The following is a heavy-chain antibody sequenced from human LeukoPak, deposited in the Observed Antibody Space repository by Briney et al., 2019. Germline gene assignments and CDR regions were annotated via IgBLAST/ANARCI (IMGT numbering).Heavy chain of an antibody. CDR2: IYYSGST. J-gene: IGHJ6*03. Sequence: TSETLSLTCTVSGGSISSYYWSWIRQPPGKGLEWIGYIYYSGSTNYNPSLKSRVTISVDTSKNQFSLKLSSVTAADTAVYYCARDNIGLRYFDWLSGVNFYYMDIWGKGTTVTISS. D-gene: IGHD3-9*01. V-gene: IGHV4-59*01. CDR3: ARDNIGLRYFDWLSGVNFYYMDI. CDR1: GGSISSYY.